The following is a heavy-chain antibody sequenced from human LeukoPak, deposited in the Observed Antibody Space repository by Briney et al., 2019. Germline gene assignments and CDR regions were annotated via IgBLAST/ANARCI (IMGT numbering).Heavy chain of an antibody. Sequence: GGPLRLSCAASGFTFSNAWMNWVRQAPGKGLEWVGRIKSKTDGGTTDYAAPVKGRFTISRDDSKNTLYLQMNSLKTEDTAVYYCTTFYGDYYYYYGMDVWGQGTTVTVSS. CDR3: TTFYGDYYYYYGMDV. J-gene: IGHJ6*02. V-gene: IGHV3-15*07. CDR1: GFTFSNAW. CDR2: IKSKTDGGTT. D-gene: IGHD4-17*01.